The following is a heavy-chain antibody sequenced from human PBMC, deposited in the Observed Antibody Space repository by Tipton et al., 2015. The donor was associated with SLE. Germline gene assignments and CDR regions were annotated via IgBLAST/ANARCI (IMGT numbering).Heavy chain of an antibody. Sequence: TLSLTCAVSGGSFSGYYWSWIRQPPGKGLEWIGEINHSGSTNYNPSLKSRVTISVDTSKNQFSLKLSSVTAADTAVYYCAREKFAIVAAGSGVEFDYWGPGTLVTVSS. J-gene: IGHJ4*02. V-gene: IGHV4-34*01. D-gene: IGHD6-13*01. CDR1: GGSFSGYY. CDR3: AREKFAIVAAGSGVEFDY. CDR2: INHSGST.